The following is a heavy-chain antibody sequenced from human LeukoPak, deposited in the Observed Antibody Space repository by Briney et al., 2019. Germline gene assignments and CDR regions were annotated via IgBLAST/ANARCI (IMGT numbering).Heavy chain of an antibody. D-gene: IGHD2-21*01. V-gene: IGHV4-59*01. Sequence: SETLSLTCTVSGVSMNSYSWSWIRQPPGKGLEWIGYIYFSGSTNYNPSPNSRVTISIDTSKNQFSLKLNSVAAADSAKYYCARGWRFPYWDQGTLVTVSS. J-gene: IGHJ4*02. CDR3: ARGWRFPY. CDR1: GVSMNSYS. CDR2: IYFSGST.